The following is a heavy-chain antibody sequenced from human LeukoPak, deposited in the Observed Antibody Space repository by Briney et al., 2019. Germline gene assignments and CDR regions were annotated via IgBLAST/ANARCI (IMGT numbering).Heavy chain of an antibody. D-gene: IGHD3-3*01. CDR2: IYYSGST. Sequence: PSETLSLTCTVSGGSISSSSYYWGRIRQPPGKGLEWIGSIYYSGSTYYNPSLKSRVTISVDTSKNQFSLKLSSVTAADTAVYYCARHWKYDFWSGPTSDNWFDPWGQGTLVTVSS. CDR3: ARHWKYDFWSGPTSDNWFDP. V-gene: IGHV4-39*01. CDR1: GGSISSSSYY. J-gene: IGHJ5*02.